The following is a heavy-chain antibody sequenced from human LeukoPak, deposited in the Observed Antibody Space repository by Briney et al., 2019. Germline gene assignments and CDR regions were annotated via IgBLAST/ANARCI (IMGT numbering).Heavy chain of an antibody. CDR1: GYTFTSYG. V-gene: IGHV1-18*01. CDR3: ASGSSDKGYYYGMDV. J-gene: IGHJ6*02. D-gene: IGHD1-26*01. Sequence: ASVKLSCKASGYTFTSYGISWVRQAPGQGLEWRGWISAYNGNTNYAQKLHGRVTMTTDTSTSTAYMELRSLRSDDTAVYYCASGSSDKGYYYGMDVWGQGTTVTVSS. CDR2: ISAYNGNT.